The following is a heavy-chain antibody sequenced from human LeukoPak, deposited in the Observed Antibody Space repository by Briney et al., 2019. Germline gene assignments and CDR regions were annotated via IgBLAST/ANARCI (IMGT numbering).Heavy chain of an antibody. V-gene: IGHV3-21*04. CDR2: ISSSSSYI. D-gene: IGHD5-24*01. CDR1: GFTFSSYS. J-gene: IGHJ6*03. Sequence: GGSLRLSCAASGFTFSSYSMNWVRQAPGKGLEWVSSISSSSSYIYYADSVKGRFTISRDNAKNCLYLQMDSLRAEDTALYYCVRCRTSRDPDYMDVWGKGTTVTISS. CDR3: VRCRTSRDPDYMDV.